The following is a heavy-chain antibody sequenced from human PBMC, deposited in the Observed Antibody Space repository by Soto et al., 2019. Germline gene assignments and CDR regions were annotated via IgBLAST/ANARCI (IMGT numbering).Heavy chain of an antibody. CDR3: ASGGHAPYAFHY. Sequence: QITLKESGPTLVKPTQTLTLTCTFSGFSLRTSGVHVGWIRQPPGKALEWLALIYWDDDKRYSPSLKSRLTLTKHSSKNRVALTMPNMDPLDTATYYCASGGHAPYAFHYWGQGPLVTVSS. V-gene: IGHV2-5*02. D-gene: IGHD3-10*01. CDR2: IYWDDDK. J-gene: IGHJ4*02. CDR1: GFSLRTSGVH.